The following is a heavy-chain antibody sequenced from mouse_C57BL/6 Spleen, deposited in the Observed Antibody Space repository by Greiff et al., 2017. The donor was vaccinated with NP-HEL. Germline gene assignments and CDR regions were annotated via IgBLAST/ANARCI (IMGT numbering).Heavy chain of an antibody. Sequence: QVQLKESGPELVKPGASVKISCKASGYAFSSSWMNWVKQRPGKGLEWIGRIYPGDGDTNYNGKFKGKATLTADKSSSTAYMQLSSLTSEDSAVYFCARNGNYVGYYAMDYWGQGTSVTVSS. V-gene: IGHV1-82*01. J-gene: IGHJ4*01. CDR2: IYPGDGDT. D-gene: IGHD2-1*01. CDR3: ARNGNYVGYYAMDY. CDR1: GYAFSSSW.